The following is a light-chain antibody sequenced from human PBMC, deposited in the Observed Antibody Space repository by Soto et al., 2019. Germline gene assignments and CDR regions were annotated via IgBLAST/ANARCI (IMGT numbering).Light chain of an antibody. CDR2: GTS. CDR1: QSVSNSY. Sequence: EIVLTQSPGTLSLSPGEGATLSCRASQSVSNSYLAWYQQKPGQSPRLLIYGTSNRATGIPARFSGSGSGTDFTLTISSLEPEDFAVYYCQQRSNWPKTFGQGTKVDIK. V-gene: IGKV3-11*01. J-gene: IGKJ1*01. CDR3: QQRSNWPKT.